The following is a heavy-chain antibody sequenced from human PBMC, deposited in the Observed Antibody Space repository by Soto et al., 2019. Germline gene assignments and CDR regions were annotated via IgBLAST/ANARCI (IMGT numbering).Heavy chain of an antibody. Sequence: QVQLVESGGGVVQPGTSLRLSCAASGFTFSHYGIHWVRQAPGKGLEWVALTWSGGRGENYADSVRGRFTVSRDTSKTTVYLQMNSLRVEDTAVYYCAKDDDTSSHFSLLDFRGQGTLVTVSS. J-gene: IGHJ4*02. CDR3: AKDDDTSSHFSLLDF. CDR1: GFTFSHYG. V-gene: IGHV3-33*06. D-gene: IGHD3-22*01. CDR2: TWSGGRGE.